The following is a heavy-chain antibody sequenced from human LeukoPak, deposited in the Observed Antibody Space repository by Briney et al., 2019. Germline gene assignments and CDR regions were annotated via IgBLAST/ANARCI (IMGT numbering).Heavy chain of an antibody. Sequence: SETLSLTCAVYGGSFSGYYWSWIRQPPGKGLEWIGEINHSGSTNYNPSLKSRVTISVDTSKNQFSLKLSSVTAADTAVYYCARMAGRITMVRGADPWGQGTLVTVSS. CDR3: ARMAGRITMVRGADP. J-gene: IGHJ5*02. CDR2: INHSGST. D-gene: IGHD3-10*01. CDR1: GGSFSGYY. V-gene: IGHV4-34*01.